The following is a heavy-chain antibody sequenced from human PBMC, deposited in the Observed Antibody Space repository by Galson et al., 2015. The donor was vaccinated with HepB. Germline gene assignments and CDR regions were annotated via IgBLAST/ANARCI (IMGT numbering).Heavy chain of an antibody. CDR3: ARREYCSSTSCYDIYYYYGMDV. J-gene: IGHJ6*02. D-gene: IGHD2-2*01. CDR1: GYTFTSYA. CDR2: INAGNGNT. Sequence: SVKVSCKASGYTFTSYAMHWVRQAPGQRLEWMGWINAGNGNTKYSQKFQGRVTITRDTSASTAYMELSSLRSEDTAVYYCARREYCSSTSCYDIYYYYGMDVWGQGTTVTVSS. V-gene: IGHV1-3*01.